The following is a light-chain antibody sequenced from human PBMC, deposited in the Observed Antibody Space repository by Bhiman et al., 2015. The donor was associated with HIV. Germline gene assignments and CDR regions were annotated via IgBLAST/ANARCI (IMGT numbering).Light chain of an antibody. Sequence: QSVLTQLPSVSGAPGQRITISCAGTTSNIGAGYDVHWYKQLPGTSPKFLIYGNNNRPSGIPDRISGSKSGTSATLGITGLQTGDEADYYCGTWDSSLSAGVFGGGTRLTVL. CDR1: TSNIGAGYD. V-gene: IGLV1-40*01. J-gene: IGLJ3*02. CDR2: GNN. CDR3: GTWDSSLSAGV.